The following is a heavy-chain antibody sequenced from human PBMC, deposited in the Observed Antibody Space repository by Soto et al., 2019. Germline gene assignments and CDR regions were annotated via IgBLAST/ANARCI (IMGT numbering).Heavy chain of an antibody. CDR1: GFTFSSYA. D-gene: IGHD3-22*01. CDR2: ISGSGGST. V-gene: IGHV3-23*01. CDR3: AKDDGVTYYSDTSGYSPFAS. J-gene: IGHJ4*02. Sequence: GGSLRLSCAASGFTFSSYAMNWVRQAPGKGLEWVSGISGSGGSTYYADSVKGRFTISRDNSKNTLYLQMNSLRAEDTAVYYCAKDDGVTYYSDTSGYSPFASWGQGTLVTVSS.